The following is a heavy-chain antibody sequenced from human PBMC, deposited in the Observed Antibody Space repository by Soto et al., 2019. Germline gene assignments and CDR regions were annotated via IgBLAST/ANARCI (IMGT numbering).Heavy chain of an antibody. J-gene: IGHJ4*02. CDR3: AKDLLSDYYDSSGYFDY. CDR2: TSGSGGST. D-gene: IGHD3-22*01. V-gene: IGHV3-23*01. CDR1: GFTFSSYA. Sequence: PGGSLRLSCAASGFTFSSYAMSWVRQAPGKGLEWVSATSGSGGSTYYADSVKGRFTISRDNSKNTLYLQMNSLRAEDTAVYYCAKDLLSDYYDSSGYFDYWGQGTLVTVSS.